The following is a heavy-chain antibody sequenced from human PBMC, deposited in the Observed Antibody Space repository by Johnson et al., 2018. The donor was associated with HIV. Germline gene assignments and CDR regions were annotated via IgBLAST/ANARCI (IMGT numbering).Heavy chain of an antibody. CDR1: GFTFNSYA. J-gene: IGHJ3*02. Sequence: VQLVESGGGLVQPGGSLRLSCAASGFTFNSYAMHWVRQAPGKGLEYVSAISSNGGSTYYANSVKGRFTISRDNSKNTLYLQMGSLRAEDMAVYYCARRKAPYDAFDIWGQGTMVTISS. CDR2: ISSNGGST. V-gene: IGHV3-64*01. D-gene: IGHD6-6*01. CDR3: ARRKAPYDAFDI.